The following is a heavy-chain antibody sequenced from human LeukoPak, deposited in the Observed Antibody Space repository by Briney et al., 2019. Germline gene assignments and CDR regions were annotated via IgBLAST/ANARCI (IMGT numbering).Heavy chain of an antibody. CDR2: IHLYDDK. CDR1: GCSRRTRGLG. J-gene: IGHJ4*02. V-gene: IGHV2-5*01. Sequence: SGPTLVNPAQTPTLTCTFSGCSRRTRGLGVGWIRQPPGKALERFTLIHLYDDKLYSPSLRRRLTIAQDTSKTQVVLTITNMDPVDTATYSCAHTSGTKGGSFDYWGQGTLVTISS. CDR3: AHTSGTKGGSFDY. D-gene: IGHD1-7*01.